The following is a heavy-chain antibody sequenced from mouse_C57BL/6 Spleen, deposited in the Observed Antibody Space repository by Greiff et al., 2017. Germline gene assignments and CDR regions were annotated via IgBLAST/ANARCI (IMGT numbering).Heavy chain of an antibody. CDR1: GYTFTSYG. D-gene: IGHD1-1*01. CDR2: IYPRIGNT. Sequence: VQLQQSGAELARPGASVKLSCKASGYTFTSYGISWVKQRTGQGLEWIGEIYPRIGNTYYNEKFKGKGTLTGDKSSSTAYMELRSLTSEDSAVYCCGGIDYYGSSYDRYFDVWGTGTTVTVAS. J-gene: IGHJ1*03. CDR3: GGIDYYGSSYDRYFDV. V-gene: IGHV1-81*01.